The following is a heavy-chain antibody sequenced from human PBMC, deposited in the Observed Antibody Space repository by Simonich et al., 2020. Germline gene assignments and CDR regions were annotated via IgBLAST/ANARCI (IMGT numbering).Heavy chain of an antibody. Sequence: EVQLVESGGGLVQPGGSLRLSCAASGFTFSSSWMHWVRQAPGKGLVWVSRIKRDGSGTSDADSVKGRFTISRDNAKNTLYLQMNSLRAEDTAVYYCARDYSNYDAFDIWGQGTMVTVSS. V-gene: IGHV3-74*01. CDR2: IKRDGSGT. CDR1: GFTFSSSW. CDR3: ARDYSNYDAFDI. D-gene: IGHD4-4*01. J-gene: IGHJ3*02.